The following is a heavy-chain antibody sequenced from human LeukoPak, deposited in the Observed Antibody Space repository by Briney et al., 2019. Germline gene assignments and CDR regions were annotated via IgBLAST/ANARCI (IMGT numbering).Heavy chain of an antibody. CDR1: GFTFSYFY. CDR3: AKSRYGSGTPFDY. J-gene: IGHJ4*02. Sequence: PGGSLRLSCAASGFTFSYFYMSWIRQAPGKGLEWVSYISSSGSTIFYADSVKGRFTISRDNAKNSLYLQMNSLRVEDTAAYYCAKSRYGSGTPFDYWGQGTLVTVSS. CDR2: ISSSGSTI. V-gene: IGHV3-11*01. D-gene: IGHD3-10*01.